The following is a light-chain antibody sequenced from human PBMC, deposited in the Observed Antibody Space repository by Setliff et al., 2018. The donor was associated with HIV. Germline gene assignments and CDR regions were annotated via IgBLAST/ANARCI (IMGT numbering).Light chain of an antibody. CDR2: EVS. V-gene: IGLV2-14*01. Sequence: QSVLTQPASVSGSPGQSITMSCTGTSSDVGGYNYVSWYQQHPGKAPKLIIYEVSNRPSGVSNRFSGSKSGNTASLTISGLQAEDEADYYCSSYTSIYTYVFGTGTKLTVL. CDR3: SSYTSIYTYV. CDR1: SSDVGGYNY. J-gene: IGLJ1*01.